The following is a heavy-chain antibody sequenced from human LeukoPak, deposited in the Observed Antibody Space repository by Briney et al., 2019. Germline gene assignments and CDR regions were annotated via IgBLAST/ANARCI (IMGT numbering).Heavy chain of an antibody. D-gene: IGHD2-2*01. CDR3: VRDACSSTSCFRDY. CDR2: ISSGSSYI. Sequence: GGSLRLSCAASGFTFSTYTMNWVRKAPGKGLEWVSSISSGSSYISYADSLKGRFNISRDNLKNSLYLQINSLRAEDTAVYYCVRDACSSTSCFRDYWGQGTRVTVSS. V-gene: IGHV3-21*01. CDR1: GFTFSTYT. J-gene: IGHJ4*02.